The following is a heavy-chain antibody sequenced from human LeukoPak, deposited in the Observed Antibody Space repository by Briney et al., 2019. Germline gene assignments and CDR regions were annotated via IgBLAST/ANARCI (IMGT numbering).Heavy chain of an antibody. V-gene: IGHV4-34*01. CDR3: ARVRYRRYYYYYYGMDV. Sequence: SETLSLTCAVYGGSFSGYYWSWIRQPPGKGLGWIGEINHSGSTNYNPSLKSRVTISVDTSKNQFSLKLSSVTAADTAVYYCARVRYRRYYYYYYGMDVWGQGTTVTVSS. J-gene: IGHJ6*02. D-gene: IGHD5-18*01. CDR2: INHSGST. CDR1: GGSFSGYY.